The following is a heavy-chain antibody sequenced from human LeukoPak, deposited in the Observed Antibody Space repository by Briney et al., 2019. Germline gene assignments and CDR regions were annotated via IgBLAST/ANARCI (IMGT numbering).Heavy chain of an antibody. CDR1: GFTFDDYA. V-gene: IGHV3-9*01. D-gene: IGHD3-22*01. Sequence: GGSLRLSCAASGFTFDDYAMHWVRQAPGKGLEWVSGISWNSGSIGYADSVKGRFTISRDNAKNSLYLQMNSLRAEDTALYYCARDQYYYDSSGYSHGFDPWGQGTLVTVSS. J-gene: IGHJ5*02. CDR2: ISWNSGSI. CDR3: ARDQYYYDSSGYSHGFDP.